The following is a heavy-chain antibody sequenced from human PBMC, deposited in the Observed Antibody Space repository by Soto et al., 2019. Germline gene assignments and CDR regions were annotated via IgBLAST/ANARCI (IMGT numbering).Heavy chain of an antibody. D-gene: IGHD2-2*01. Sequence: ASVKVSCKASGYTFTSYGISWVRQAPGQGLEWMGWISAYNGNTNYAQKLQGRVTMTTDTSTSTAYMELRSLRSDDTAVYYCARGRVPAAIGSYYYYYYMDVWGKGTTVTVSS. CDR2: ISAYNGNT. J-gene: IGHJ6*03. CDR3: ARGRVPAAIGSYYYYYYMDV. V-gene: IGHV1-18*01. CDR1: GYTFTSYG.